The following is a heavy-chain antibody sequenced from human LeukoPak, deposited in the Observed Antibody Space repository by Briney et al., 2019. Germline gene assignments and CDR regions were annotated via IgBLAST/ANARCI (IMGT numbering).Heavy chain of an antibody. D-gene: IGHD3-10*01. J-gene: IGHJ4*02. CDR1: GASISSYY. V-gene: IGHV4-59*08. CDR2: IYYSGST. CDR3: ASNYYGSGSLDY. Sequence: PSETLSLTCTVSGASISSYYWSWIRQPPGKELEWIGYIYYSGSTNYNPSLKSRVTISVDTSKNQFSLKLSSVTAADTAVYYCASNYYGSGSLDYWGQGTQVTVSS.